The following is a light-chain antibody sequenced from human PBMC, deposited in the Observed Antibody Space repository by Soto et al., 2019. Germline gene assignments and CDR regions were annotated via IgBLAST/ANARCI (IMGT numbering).Light chain of an antibody. CDR2: DVS. V-gene: IGLV2-14*01. Sequence: QSALTQPASVSGSPRQSITISCTGTSSDVGGYNYVSWYQQHPGKATKLMIYDVSNRPSGVSNRFSGSKSGNTASLTISGLQAEDEADYYCSSYTSSSTLYVFGTGTKVTV. CDR3: SSYTSSSTLYV. CDR1: SSDVGGYNY. J-gene: IGLJ1*01.